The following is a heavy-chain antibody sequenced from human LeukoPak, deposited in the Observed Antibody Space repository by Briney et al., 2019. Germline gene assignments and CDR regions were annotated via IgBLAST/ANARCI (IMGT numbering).Heavy chain of an antibody. J-gene: IGHJ4*02. D-gene: IGHD5-12*01. CDR2: INANGGST. V-gene: IGHV3-23*01. Sequence: GGSLTLSCVASGFTFSTFAMTWVRQAPGKGLEWVAGINANGGSTYYADSVKGRFTISRDNSKNTLYLQMNSLRAEDTAVYYCAKSPRRWLQANLLDYWGQGTLVTVSS. CDR3: AKSPRRWLQANLLDY. CDR1: GFTFSTFA.